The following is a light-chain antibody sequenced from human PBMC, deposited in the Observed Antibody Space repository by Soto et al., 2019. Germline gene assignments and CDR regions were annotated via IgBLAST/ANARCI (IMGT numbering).Light chain of an antibody. Sequence: EIVMTQSPATLSVSPGERATLSCRASQSVSSNLVWYQQKPGQAPRLLIYGASTRATGIPARFSGSGSGTEFTLTISSLQSEDFAVYYCQQYNKWPTFGQGTRLEIK. J-gene: IGKJ5*01. CDR2: GAS. V-gene: IGKV3-15*01. CDR1: QSVSSN. CDR3: QQYNKWPT.